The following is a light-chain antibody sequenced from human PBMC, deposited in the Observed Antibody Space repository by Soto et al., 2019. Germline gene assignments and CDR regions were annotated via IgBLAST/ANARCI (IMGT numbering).Light chain of an antibody. CDR1: QGISNY. V-gene: IGKV1-27*01. Sequence: DIPMTQSPSSLSASVGDRVTITCRASQGISNYLAWYQQKPGKVPKLLIYAASTLHSGVPSRFSGSGSGTEFELTISSLQPEDVANYYCHKYNSAPFTFGAGTKVDI. J-gene: IGKJ3*01. CDR2: AAS. CDR3: HKYNSAPFT.